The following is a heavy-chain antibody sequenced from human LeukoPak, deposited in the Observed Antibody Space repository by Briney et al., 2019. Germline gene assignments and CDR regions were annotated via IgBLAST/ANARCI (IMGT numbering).Heavy chain of an antibody. Sequence: PSETLSLTCTVSGGSISSYYWSWIRQPPGKGLEWIGYIYYSGSTNYNPSLKSRVTISVDTSKNQFSLKLSSVTAADTAVYYCARDPVDTAMVNYMDVWGKGTTVTVSS. V-gene: IGHV4-59*01. CDR2: IYYSGST. J-gene: IGHJ6*03. CDR3: ARDPVDTAMVNYMDV. D-gene: IGHD5-18*01. CDR1: GGSISSYY.